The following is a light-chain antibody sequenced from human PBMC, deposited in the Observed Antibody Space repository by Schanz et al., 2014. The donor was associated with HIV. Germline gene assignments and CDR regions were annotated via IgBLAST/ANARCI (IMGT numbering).Light chain of an antibody. CDR1: SGDVGSYNY. V-gene: IGLV2-14*03. CDR2: DVS. J-gene: IGLJ1*01. Sequence: QSALTQPASVSGSPGQSISISCTGTSGDVGSYNYVSWYQQHPGKAPKLMIYDVSNRPSGVSSRFSGSKSGNTASLTIFGLQAEDEADYYCSSKATGGRAPFVFGGGTKLT. CDR3: SSKATGGRAPFV.